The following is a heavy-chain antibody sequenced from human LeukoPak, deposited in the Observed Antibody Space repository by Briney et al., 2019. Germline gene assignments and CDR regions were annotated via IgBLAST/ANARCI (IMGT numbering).Heavy chain of an antibody. CDR2: ITGSGGST. Sequence: GGSLRLSCAASGFTFNRYAMTWVRQAPGRGLEWVSTITGSGGSTYYADSVKGRFTISRDNSKNTLYLQMNSLRAEDTAVYYCARSIAAAFNWFDPWGQGTLVTVSS. CDR1: GFTFNRYA. V-gene: IGHV3-23*01. D-gene: IGHD6-13*01. J-gene: IGHJ5*02. CDR3: ARSIAAAFNWFDP.